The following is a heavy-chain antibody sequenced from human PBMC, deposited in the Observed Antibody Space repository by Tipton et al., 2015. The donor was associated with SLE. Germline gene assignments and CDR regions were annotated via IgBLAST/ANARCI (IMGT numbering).Heavy chain of an antibody. CDR2: IYISGST. CDR1: GGSFSSGGYY. CDR3: ARGGDFWSGPTSNYYFYGYMDV. D-gene: IGHD3-3*01. J-gene: IGHJ6*03. V-gene: IGHV4-61*02. Sequence: LRLSCTVSGGSFSSGGYYWSWVRQSAGKGLEWIGRIYISGSTNYNPSFESRVTISRDTSKNHFSLKLSSVTAADSAVYYCARGGDFWSGPTSNYYFYGYMDVWGKGTTVTVSS.